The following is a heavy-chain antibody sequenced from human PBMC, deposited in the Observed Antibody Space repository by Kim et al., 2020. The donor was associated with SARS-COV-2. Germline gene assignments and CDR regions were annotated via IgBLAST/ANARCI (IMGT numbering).Heavy chain of an antibody. V-gene: IGHV3-23*01. D-gene: IGHD3-9*01. J-gene: IGHJ4*02. Sequence: YSADPVKGRFTISRDNSKNTLYLQMNSLRAEDTAVDYCAGGLTGQRIDYWGQGTLVTVSS. CDR3: AGGLTGQRIDY.